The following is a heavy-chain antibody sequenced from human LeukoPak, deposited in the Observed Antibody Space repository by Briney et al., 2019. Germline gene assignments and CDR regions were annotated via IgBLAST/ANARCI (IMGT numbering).Heavy chain of an antibody. Sequence: GASVKVSCKASGNTFTTYDFNWVRQAPGQGLEWMGWMDPNRGNTGYAHKFQGRVTMARSTSVSTAHMELSSLTSEDTAVYYCARGLSRCSSGNCYEPNWLDSWGQGTLVTVSS. V-gene: IGHV1-8*01. CDR3: ARGLSRCSSGNCYEPNWLDS. CDR1: GNTFTTYD. D-gene: IGHD2-2*01. J-gene: IGHJ5*01. CDR2: MDPNRGNT.